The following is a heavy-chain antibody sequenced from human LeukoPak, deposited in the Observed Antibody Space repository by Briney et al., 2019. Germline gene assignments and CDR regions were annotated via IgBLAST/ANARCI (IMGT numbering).Heavy chain of an antibody. CDR1: GFTFSDYY. V-gene: IGHV3-69-1*02. J-gene: IGHJ6*03. CDR3: ARDPSSAPYYYYYSYYMDV. D-gene: IGHD6-6*01. Sequence: PGGSLRLSCAASGFTFSDYYMNWVRQAPGKGLEWVSSISSTTTIYYTDSVKGRFTISRDNAKNSLYLKMHSLRAEDTAVYYCARDPSSAPYYYYYSYYMDVWGKGTTVTVSS. CDR2: ISSTTTI.